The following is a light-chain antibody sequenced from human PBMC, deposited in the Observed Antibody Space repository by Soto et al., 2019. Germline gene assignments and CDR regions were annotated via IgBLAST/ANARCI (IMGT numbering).Light chain of an antibody. Sequence: EVILTQSPATLSLSPGDRATLSCRASQSVSSYLAWFQQKPGQAPRLLIYDVSNRATGIPVRFSGSGSGTDFTLTISSLEPEDFAVYFCQQRSEWPLCTFGQGTKLEIK. CDR3: QQRSEWPLCT. CDR2: DVS. V-gene: IGKV3-11*01. J-gene: IGKJ2*02. CDR1: QSVSSY.